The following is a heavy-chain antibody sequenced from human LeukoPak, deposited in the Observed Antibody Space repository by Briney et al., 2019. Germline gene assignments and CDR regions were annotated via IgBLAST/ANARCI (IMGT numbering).Heavy chain of an antibody. CDR2: ISSSSTI. V-gene: IGHV3-69-1*01. Sequence: GGSLRLSCAASGFTFSDYYMNWVRQAPGKGLEWVSSISSSSTIYYADSVKGRFTISRDNAKNSLYLQMNSLRAEDTAVYYCAKVAVVLNYFNYWGQGTLVTVSS. J-gene: IGHJ4*02. CDR3: AKVAVVLNYFNY. CDR1: GFTFSDYY. D-gene: IGHD6-19*01.